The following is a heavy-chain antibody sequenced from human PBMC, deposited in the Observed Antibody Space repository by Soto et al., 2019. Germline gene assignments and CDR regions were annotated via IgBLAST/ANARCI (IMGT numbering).Heavy chain of an antibody. V-gene: IGHV3-48*02. J-gene: IGHJ5*02. CDR3: ARGGGRLNWFDP. CDR2: ISSSSSTI. Sequence: EVQLVESGGGLVQPGGSLRLSCAASGFTFSSYSMNWVRQAPGKGLEWVSYISSSSSTIYYADSVKGRFTISRDKAKNSRYLQMNSRRDEDTAVYYCARGGGRLNWFDPWGQGTLVTVSS. CDR1: GFTFSSYS. D-gene: IGHD2-15*01.